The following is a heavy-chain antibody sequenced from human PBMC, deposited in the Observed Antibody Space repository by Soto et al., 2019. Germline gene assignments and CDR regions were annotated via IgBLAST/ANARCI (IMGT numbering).Heavy chain of an antibody. CDR3: VTNYDFWSGYYPNY. Sequence: TFSNYIIHWVRQAPGKGLQHVSAINSNGSTTYYADSVKGRFTISRDNSKNTLYLQMSSLRPEDTAVYYCVTNYDFWSGYYPNYWGQGTLVTVSS. CDR2: INSNGSTT. D-gene: IGHD3-3*01. CDR1: TFSNYI. J-gene: IGHJ4*02. V-gene: IGHV3-64D*08.